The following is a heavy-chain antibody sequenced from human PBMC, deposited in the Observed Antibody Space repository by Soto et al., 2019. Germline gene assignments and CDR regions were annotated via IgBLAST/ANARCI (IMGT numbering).Heavy chain of an antibody. CDR2: MNPNSGNT. Sequence: ASVKVSCKASGYTFTSYDINWVRQATGQGLEWMGWMNPNSGNTGYAQKFQERVTITRDMSTSTAYMELSSLRSEDTAVYYCAAARGYSNYLADFDYWGQGTLVTVSS. CDR3: AAARGYSNYLADFDY. CDR1: GYTFTSYD. D-gene: IGHD4-4*01. J-gene: IGHJ4*02. V-gene: IGHV1-8*01.